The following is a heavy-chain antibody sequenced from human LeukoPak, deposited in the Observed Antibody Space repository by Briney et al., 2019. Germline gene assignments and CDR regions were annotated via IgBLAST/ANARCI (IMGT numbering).Heavy chain of an antibody. J-gene: IGHJ4*02. D-gene: IGHD3/OR15-3a*01. V-gene: IGHV1-46*01. Sequence: ASVKVSCKASGYTFTSYYMHWVRQAPGQGLEWMGIINPGVGSTTYAQKFQGRVTMTRDTSTSTVYMELSSLRSEDTAVYYCATNKDWAEADWGQGTLVIVSS. CDR2: INPGVGST. CDR3: ATNKDWAEAD. CDR1: GYTFTSYY.